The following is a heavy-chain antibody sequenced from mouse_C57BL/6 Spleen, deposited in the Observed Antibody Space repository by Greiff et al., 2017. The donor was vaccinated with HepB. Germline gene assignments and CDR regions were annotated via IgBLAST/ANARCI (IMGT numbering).Heavy chain of an antibody. Sequence: EVQLQQSGPGLAKPSQTLSLTCSVTGYSITSDYWNWIRKFPGNKLEYMGYISYSGSTYYNPSLKSRISITRDTSKNQYYLQLNSVTTEDTATYYCASAIDCYLGYFDVWGTGTTVTVSS. CDR2: ISYSGST. V-gene: IGHV3-8*01. D-gene: IGHD2-3*01. CDR1: GYSITSDY. J-gene: IGHJ1*03. CDR3: ASAIDCYLGYFDV.